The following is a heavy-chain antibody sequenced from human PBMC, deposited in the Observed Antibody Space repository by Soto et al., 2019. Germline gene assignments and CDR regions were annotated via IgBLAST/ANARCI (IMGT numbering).Heavy chain of an antibody. CDR3: VRVRGNQLLGWFDP. J-gene: IGHJ5*02. Sequence: SETLSLTCTVSGGSISSGGYYWSWIRQHPGKGPEWIGYIYHSGTTYYNPSLKSRVTISVDTSKNQFSLKLTSVTAADTAVYYCVRVRGNQLLGWFDPWGQGTLVTVSS. V-gene: IGHV4-31*03. CDR2: IYHSGTT. D-gene: IGHD2-2*01. CDR1: GGSISSGGYY.